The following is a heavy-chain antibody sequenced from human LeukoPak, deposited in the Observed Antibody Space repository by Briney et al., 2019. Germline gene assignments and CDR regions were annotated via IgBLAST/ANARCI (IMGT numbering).Heavy chain of an antibody. V-gene: IGHV1-18*01. J-gene: IGHJ4*02. CDR2: ISAYNGNT. CDR3: ARDCSSTSCLDY. D-gene: IGHD2-2*01. Sequence: ASVKVSCKASGYTFTSYGISWVRQAPGQGLEWMGWISAYNGNTNYVQKLQGRVTMTTDTSTSTAYMELRSLRSDDTAVYYCARDCSSTSCLDYWGQGTLVTVSS. CDR1: GYTFTSYG.